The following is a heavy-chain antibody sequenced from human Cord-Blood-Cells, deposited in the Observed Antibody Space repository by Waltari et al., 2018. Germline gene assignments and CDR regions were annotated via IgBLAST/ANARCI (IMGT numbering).Heavy chain of an antibody. J-gene: IGHJ6*03. V-gene: IGHV1-69*01. D-gene: IGHD6-6*01. CDR3: ARDKYEYGSSSFAYHMDV. CDR1: GGTFSSYA. Sequence: QVQLVQSGAEVKKPGSSVKVSCKASGGTFSSYAISWVRQAPGQGLEWMGGIIPIFGTANYAQKFQGRVTITADESTSTAYMELSSLRSEDTAVYYCARDKYEYGSSSFAYHMDVWGKGTTVTVSS. CDR2: IIPIFGTA.